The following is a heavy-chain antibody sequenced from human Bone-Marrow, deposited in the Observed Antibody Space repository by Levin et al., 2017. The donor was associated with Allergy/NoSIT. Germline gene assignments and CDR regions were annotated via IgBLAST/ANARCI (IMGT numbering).Heavy chain of an antibody. J-gene: IGHJ4*02. CDR1: GFTFSSYG. D-gene: IGHD6-19*01. CDR2: ISYDGSNK. Sequence: PGGSLRLSCAASGFTFSSYGMHWVRQAPGKGLEWVAVISYDGSNKYYADSVKGRFTISRDNSKNTLYLQMNSLRAEDTAVYYCAKDQKPYSSGWYVYWGQGTLVTVSS. CDR3: AKDQKPYSSGWYVY. V-gene: IGHV3-30*18.